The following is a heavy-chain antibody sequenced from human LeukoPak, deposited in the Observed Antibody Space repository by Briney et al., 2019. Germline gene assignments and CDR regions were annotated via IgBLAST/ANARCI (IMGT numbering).Heavy chain of an antibody. CDR3: ARDRRRSGFDY. CDR2: IYYSGST. CDR1: GGSISSYY. J-gene: IGHJ4*02. Sequence: SETLSLTCTVSGGSISSYYWSWIRRPPGKGLEWIGYIYYSGSTNYNPSLKSRVTISVDTSKNQFSLKLSSVTAASTAVYYCARDRRRSGFDYWGQGTLVTVSS. V-gene: IGHV4-59*01.